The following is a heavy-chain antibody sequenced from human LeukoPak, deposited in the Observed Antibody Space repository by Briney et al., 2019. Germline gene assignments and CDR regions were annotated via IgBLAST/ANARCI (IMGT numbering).Heavy chain of an antibody. V-gene: IGHV6-1*01. CDR3: ARALGNDFDY. CDR1: GDSVSSYRAA. D-gene: IGHD5-12*01. CDR2: TYYRSKWYN. Sequence: SQTLSLTCAISGDSVSSYRAAWNWIRQSPSRGLEWLGRTYYRSKWYNDYAVSVKSRITIKTDTSKNQFSLQLSSVTPGDTAVYYCARALGNDFDYWGQGTLVTVSS. J-gene: IGHJ4*02.